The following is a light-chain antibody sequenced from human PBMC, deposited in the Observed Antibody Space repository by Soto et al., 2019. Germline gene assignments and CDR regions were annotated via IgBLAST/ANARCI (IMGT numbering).Light chain of an antibody. J-gene: IGLJ3*02. Sequence: QSVVTQPPSASGTPGQRVTISCSGSGSNIGENAVTWYQQLPGTAPKVLIYSDNQGPSGVPDRFSGSKSGTSASLAISGLQSEDEADYYCAVWDDSLDGWVFGGGTNVTVL. CDR3: AVWDDSLDGWV. V-gene: IGLV1-44*01. CDR2: SDN. CDR1: GSNIGENA.